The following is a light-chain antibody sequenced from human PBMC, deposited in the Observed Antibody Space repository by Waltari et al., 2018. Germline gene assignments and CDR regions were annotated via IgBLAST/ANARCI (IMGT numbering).Light chain of an antibody. V-gene: IGKV3-20*01. CDR3: QHYLRLPVT. Sequence: EIVLTQSPGTLSLSPGERATLSCRASQDIRRTLAWYQQKPGQPPRLLIYGASNLATGIPDRFSGTGSETDFSLTISRLEPEDFAVYFCQHYLRLPVTYGQGTKVEIK. J-gene: IGKJ1*01. CDR1: QDIRRT. CDR2: GAS.